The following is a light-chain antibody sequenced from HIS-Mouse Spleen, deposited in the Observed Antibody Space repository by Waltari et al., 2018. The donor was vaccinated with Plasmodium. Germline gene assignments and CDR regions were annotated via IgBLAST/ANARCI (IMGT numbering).Light chain of an antibody. V-gene: IGLV2-14*03. CDR2: DVS. J-gene: IGLJ2*01. Sequence: QSALTQPASVSGSPGQSITISCTGTSSDVGGYNYVSWYQQHPGKAPKLMIYDVSNRPPGVSNRFSGSKSGNTASLTSSGLQAEDEADYYCSSYTSSSTLVFGGGTKLTVL. CDR1: SSDVGGYNY. CDR3: SSYTSSSTLV.